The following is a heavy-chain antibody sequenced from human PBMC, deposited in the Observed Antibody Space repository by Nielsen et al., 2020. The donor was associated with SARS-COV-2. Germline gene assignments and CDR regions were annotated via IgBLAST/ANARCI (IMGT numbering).Heavy chain of an antibody. V-gene: IGHV1-46*04. D-gene: IGHD3-3*01. CDR2: MDPSSGST. Sequence: ASAKVSCKASGYIITNYWIHWVRQAPGQGLEWMGIMDPSSGSTRYAQKLQGRVTMTRDTSTSTAYIEVSSLRSEDTAVYYCARAPSDYYGMDVWGQGTTVTVSS. CDR1: GYIITNYW. CDR3: ARAPSDYYGMDV. J-gene: IGHJ6*02.